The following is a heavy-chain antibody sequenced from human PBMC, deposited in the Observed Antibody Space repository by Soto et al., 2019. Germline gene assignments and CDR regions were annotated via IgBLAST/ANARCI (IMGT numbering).Heavy chain of an antibody. Sequence: ASVKVSCKASGYTFTSYGISWVRQAPGQGLEWMGIINPSGGSTSYAQKFQGRVTMTRDTSTSTVYMELSSLRSEDTAVYYCARGTSLLEPYYYYGMDVWGQGTTVTVSS. J-gene: IGHJ6*02. V-gene: IGHV1-46*01. D-gene: IGHD3-3*01. CDR3: ARGTSLLEPYYYYGMDV. CDR1: GYTFTSYG. CDR2: INPSGGST.